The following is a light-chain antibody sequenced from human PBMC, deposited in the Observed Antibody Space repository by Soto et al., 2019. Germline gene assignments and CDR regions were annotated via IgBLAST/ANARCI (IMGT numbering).Light chain of an antibody. CDR1: SSSVGHES. V-gene: IGLV1-51*01. CDR2: DNY. Sequence: QSVLTQPPSVSAAPGQTVTISCSGSSSSVGHESVSWYQSLPGPAPKLLIYDNYKRPSGIPDRFSGSQSGTSATLGITGLQTGDEADYYCGTWDTTLNVGVFGGGTKLTVL. J-gene: IGLJ3*02. CDR3: GTWDTTLNVGV.